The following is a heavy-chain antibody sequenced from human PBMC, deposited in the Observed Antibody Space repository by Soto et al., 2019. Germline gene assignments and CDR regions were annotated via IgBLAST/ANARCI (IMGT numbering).Heavy chain of an antibody. J-gene: IGHJ6*02. D-gene: IGHD4-17*01. Sequence: EVQLVESGGGLVQPGGSLRLSCVASGFTFSSYWMSWVRQAPGKGLEWVANIKQDGSEKYYVDSVKGRFTISRDNAKNSLYLQMNSLRAEDTAVYYCARTVWAGYYGMDVWGQGTTVTVSS. CDR3: ARTVWAGYYGMDV. V-gene: IGHV3-7*01. CDR2: IKQDGSEK. CDR1: GFTFSSYW.